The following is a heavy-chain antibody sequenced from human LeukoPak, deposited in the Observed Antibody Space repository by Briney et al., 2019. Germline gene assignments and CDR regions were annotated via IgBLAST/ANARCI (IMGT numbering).Heavy chain of an antibody. CDR2: IKQDGGET. D-gene: IGHD6-19*01. CDR3: ARDLTGYSSGWYVKPSFDY. Sequence: GGSLRLSCAASGFTFSTYWMTWVRQAPGKGLEWVACIKQDGGETYYVDSVKGRFTISRDNAKNSLFLQMNSLRTEDTAVYYCARDLTGYSSGWYVKPSFDYWGQGTLVTVSS. V-gene: IGHV3-7*01. CDR1: GFTFSTYW. J-gene: IGHJ4*02.